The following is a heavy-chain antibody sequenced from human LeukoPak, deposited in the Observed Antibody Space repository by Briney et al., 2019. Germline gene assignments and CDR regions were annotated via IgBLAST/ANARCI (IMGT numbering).Heavy chain of an antibody. CDR3: ARNSYGYKFSMDV. V-gene: IGHV1-18*01. J-gene: IGHJ6*03. Sequence: ASVKVSCKASGFALTTYNIVWLRQAPGQGLEWGGWVTAFNENTHYSRKVQGRVTMTRDRSTDTAYMELRSLRFDDTAVYYCARNSYGYKFSMDVWGKGTSVTVSS. CDR1: GFALTTYN. CDR2: VTAFNENT. D-gene: IGHD5-18*01.